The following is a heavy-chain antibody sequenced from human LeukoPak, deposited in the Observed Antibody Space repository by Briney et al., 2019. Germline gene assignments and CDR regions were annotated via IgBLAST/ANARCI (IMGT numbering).Heavy chain of an antibody. V-gene: IGHV4-4*07. CDR2: MYISGNI. J-gene: IGHJ4*02. D-gene: IGHD6-19*01. CDR3: ARGIYNSDWFPPDY. CDR1: GGSISDYY. Sequence: SETLPLTCTVSGGSISDYYWTWIRQPAGKGLEWIGRMYISGNIAYNPSLRGRATMSADTSKNQVSLKLRSVTAADTAVYYCARGIYNSDWFPPDYWGQGALLTVSS.